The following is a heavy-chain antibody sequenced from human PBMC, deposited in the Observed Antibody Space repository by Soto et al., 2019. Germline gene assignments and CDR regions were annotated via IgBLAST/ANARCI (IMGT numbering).Heavy chain of an antibody. V-gene: IGHV1-3*04. J-gene: IGHJ4*02. CDR1: GYSFSDYA. D-gene: IGHD3-10*02. CDR2: INIGSGTT. CDR3: ARYYYARAHYDDHFDY. Sequence: QVQLVQSGAEVRKPGASVKVSCETSGYSFSDYAIHWVRQDPGQGLEWMGWINIGSGTTKYSQRFQGRLTITTDTSASAAYMEMRSLRSEDTATYYCARYYYARAHYDDHFDYWGQGTLVTVSS.